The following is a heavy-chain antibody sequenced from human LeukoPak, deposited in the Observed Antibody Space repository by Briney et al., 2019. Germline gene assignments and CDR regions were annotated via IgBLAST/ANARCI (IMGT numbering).Heavy chain of an antibody. D-gene: IGHD6-13*01. Sequence: PSETLSLTCAVYGGSFSGYYWSWFRQPPGKGLEWIGEINHSGSTNYNPSLKSRVTISVDTSKNQFSLKLSSVTAADTAVYYCARDVRGSSLDPWGQGTLVTVSS. CDR2: INHSGST. V-gene: IGHV4-34*01. CDR1: GGSFSGYY. CDR3: ARDVRGSSLDP. J-gene: IGHJ5*02.